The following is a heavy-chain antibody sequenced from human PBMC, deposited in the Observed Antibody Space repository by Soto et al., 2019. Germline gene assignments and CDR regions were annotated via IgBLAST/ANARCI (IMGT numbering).Heavy chain of an antibody. CDR2: IYSDGSIT. Sequence: EVQLVESGGGLVQPGGSLRLSCTASGFTFSSTWMHWVRQVPGRGLVWVSHIYSDGSITAYADSVKGRFTISRDNARNMMYLQMNSLRVEDTAVYYCATDGSYAQHVWGQGTTVTVSS. D-gene: IGHD2-2*01. J-gene: IGHJ6*02. CDR3: ATDGSYAQHV. V-gene: IGHV3-74*01. CDR1: GFTFSSTW.